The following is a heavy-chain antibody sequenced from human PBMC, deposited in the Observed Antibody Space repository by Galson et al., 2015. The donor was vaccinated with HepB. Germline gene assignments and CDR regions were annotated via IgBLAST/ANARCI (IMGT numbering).Heavy chain of an antibody. CDR1: GYTFTSYG. V-gene: IGHV1-18*01. CDR3: ARMYYDFWSGYYTGYDMDV. D-gene: IGHD3-3*01. CDR2: ISAYNGNT. J-gene: IGHJ6*03. Sequence: SVKVSCKASGYTFTSYGISWVRQAPGQGLEWMGWISAYNGNTNYAQKLQGRVTMTTDTSTSTAYMELRSLRSDDTAVYYCARMYYDFWSGYYTGYDMDVWGKGTTVTVSS.